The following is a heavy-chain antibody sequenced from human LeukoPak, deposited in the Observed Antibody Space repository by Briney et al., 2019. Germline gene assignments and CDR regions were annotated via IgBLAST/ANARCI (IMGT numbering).Heavy chain of an antibody. CDR3: ARTVGTHRFDY. D-gene: IGHD4-23*01. Sequence: PSETLSLTCTVSGGSISSSDYYWGWIRQPPGERLEWIGTIYYNGNTYYNPSLQSRVIISVDTSKNQFSLKLTSVTAPDTAVYYRARTVGTHRFDYWGQGILVTVSS. V-gene: IGHV4-39*01. J-gene: IGHJ4*02. CDR1: GGSISSSDYY. CDR2: IYYNGNT.